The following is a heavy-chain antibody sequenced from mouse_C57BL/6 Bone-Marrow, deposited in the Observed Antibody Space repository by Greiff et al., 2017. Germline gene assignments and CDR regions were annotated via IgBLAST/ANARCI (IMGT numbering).Heavy chain of an antibody. CDR2: INPYNGGT. D-gene: IGHD1-1*01. CDR3: ARADGSFAY. CDR1: GYTFTDYY. J-gene: IGHJ3*01. V-gene: IGHV1-19*01. Sequence: EVQLQQSGPVLVKPGASVKMSCKASGYTFTDYYMNWVKQSHGKSLEWIGVINPYNGGTSYNQKFKGKATLTVDKSSSTAYMELNSLTSDDSAVYYCARADGSFAYWGQGTLVTVSA.